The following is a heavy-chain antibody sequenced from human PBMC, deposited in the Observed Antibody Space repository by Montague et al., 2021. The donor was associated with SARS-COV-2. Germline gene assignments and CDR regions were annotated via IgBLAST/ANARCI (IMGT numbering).Heavy chain of an antibody. CDR2: IYYSGST. Sequence: SETLSLTCTVSGGSISSSSYYWGWIRQPPGKGLEWFGSIYYSGSTYYXPSLKSRVTISVDTSKNQFSLKLSSVTAADTAVYYCARVGRQQLVRLSGMDVWGQGTTVTVSS. V-gene: IGHV4-39*07. J-gene: IGHJ6*02. CDR1: GGSISSSSYY. CDR3: ARVGRQQLVRLSGMDV. D-gene: IGHD6-13*01.